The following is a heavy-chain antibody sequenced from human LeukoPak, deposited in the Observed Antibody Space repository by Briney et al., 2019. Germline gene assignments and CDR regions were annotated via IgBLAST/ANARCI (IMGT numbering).Heavy chain of an antibody. CDR2: IYTSGST. Sequence: PSETLSLTCTDSGGSLSSYYWSWIRQPAGKGLECIGRIYTSGSTKYNPTLKSRVTMSVDTSKNQFSLKLRSVTAADTAVYYCGRESSGWFFDYWGQGTLVTVSS. J-gene: IGHJ4*02. V-gene: IGHV4-4*07. CDR1: GGSLSSYY. CDR3: GRESSGWFFDY. D-gene: IGHD6-19*01.